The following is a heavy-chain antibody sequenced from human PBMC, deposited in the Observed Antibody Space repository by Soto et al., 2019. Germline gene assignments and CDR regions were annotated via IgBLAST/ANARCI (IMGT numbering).Heavy chain of an antibody. D-gene: IGHD3-16*01. J-gene: IGHJ4*02. CDR3: RNGGGEPQHY. CDR1: GFTFSSYA. V-gene: IGHV3-23*01. Sequence: EVQLLESGGGLVQPGGSLRLSFAASGFTFSSYAMSWVRQAPGKGLEWVSAISGSGGSTYYADSVKGRFTISRDNSKKTLDLQMNSLRAEDTAVYYCRNGGGEPQHYWGQGTLVTVSS. CDR2: ISGSGGST.